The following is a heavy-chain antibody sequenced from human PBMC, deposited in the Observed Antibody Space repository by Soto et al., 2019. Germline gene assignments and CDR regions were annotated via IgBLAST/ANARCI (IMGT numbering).Heavy chain of an antibody. CDR1: GFSFSISA. CDR2: INSGSTSV. D-gene: IGHD2-15*01. CDR3: ARGGGSLNF. V-gene: IGHV3-21*02. Sequence: DVQLVESGGGLVKPGGSLRLSCEVSGFSFSISAMNWVRQAPGKGLEWVSSINSGSTSVRYADSVKGRFTITRDNANKSLLLHMNSLRVEDTAFYYCARGGGSLNFWGQGTLVTVSS. J-gene: IGHJ4*02.